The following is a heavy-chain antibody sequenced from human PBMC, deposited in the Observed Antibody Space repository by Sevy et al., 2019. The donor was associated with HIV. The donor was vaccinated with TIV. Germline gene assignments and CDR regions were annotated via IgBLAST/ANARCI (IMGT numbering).Heavy chain of an antibody. V-gene: IGHV3-7*01. CDR3: VREGLGGFSYSLDC. Sequence: GGSLRLSCAASGFSFSTYGMPWVRQAPGKGLEWVAAMNQDGTKTDYVDSVKGRFTISRDNTKNSLFLQMNSLSAEDTGVYYCVREGLGGFSYSLDCWGQGTLVTVSS. CDR1: GFSFSTYG. CDR2: MNQDGTKT. J-gene: IGHJ4*02. D-gene: IGHD3-16*01.